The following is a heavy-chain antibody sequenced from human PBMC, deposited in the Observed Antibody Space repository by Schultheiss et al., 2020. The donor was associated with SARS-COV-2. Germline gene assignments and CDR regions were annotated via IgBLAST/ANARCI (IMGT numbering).Heavy chain of an antibody. CDR2: ISAYNGKT. V-gene: IGHV1-18*01. CDR3: ARDTLCSGGSCYSPFFDY. D-gene: IGHD2-15*01. J-gene: IGHJ4*02. Sequence: ASVKVSCKASGYTFSSYGISWVRQAPGQGLEWMGWISAYNGKTNYPQKLQGRVTMTTDTSTSTAYMDLRSLRSDDTAVYYCARDTLCSGGSCYSPFFDYWGQGTLVTVSS. CDR1: GYTFSSYG.